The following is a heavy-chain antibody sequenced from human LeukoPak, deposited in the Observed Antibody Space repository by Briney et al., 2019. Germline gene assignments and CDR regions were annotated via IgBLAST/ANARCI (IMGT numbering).Heavy chain of an antibody. Sequence: SVKLSCKSSGGTFSSCAISWVRQAPGQGLEWMGRIIPIFGTANYAQKFQVKVTITTDESTSTAYMELSSLSTEATAVDDCATGIVNTAMDSEGRWGYYYYTDVWGKGTTVTVSS. D-gene: IGHD5-18*01. CDR3: ATGIVNTAMDSEGRWGYYYYTDV. CDR2: IIPIFGTA. V-gene: IGHV1-69*05. J-gene: IGHJ6*03. CDR1: GGTFSSCA.